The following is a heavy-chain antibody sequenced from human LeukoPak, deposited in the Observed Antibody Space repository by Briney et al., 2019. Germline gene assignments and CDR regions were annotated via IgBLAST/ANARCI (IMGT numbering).Heavy chain of an antibody. Sequence: GGSLRLSCAASGFTFSSYAMSWVRQAPGKGLEWVSAISGSGGSTYYADSVKGRFTISRDNSKNTLYLQMNSLRAEDTAVYYCASPLGLRFLDPQDWFDPWGQGTLVTVSS. V-gene: IGHV3-23*01. CDR3: ASPLGLRFLDPQDWFDP. D-gene: IGHD3-3*01. CDR2: ISGSGGST. CDR1: GFTFSSYA. J-gene: IGHJ5*02.